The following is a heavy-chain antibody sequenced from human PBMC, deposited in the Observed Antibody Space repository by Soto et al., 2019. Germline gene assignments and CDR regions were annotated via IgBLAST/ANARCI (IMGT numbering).Heavy chain of an antibody. CDR3: ARVLRGYSHNNGPNYYSGMDV. CDR2: IYYSGST. V-gene: IGHV4-30-4*01. CDR1: GVSISSDEYY. Sequence: SETLSLTCTVSGVSISSDEYYWSWIRQPPGKGLDWIGYIYYSGSTYYNPSLKSRVTLSVDTSENQFSLEVTSVTAADTAVYYCARVLRGYSHNNGPNYYSGMDVSGQGTTVTVS. D-gene: IGHD5-18*01. J-gene: IGHJ6*02.